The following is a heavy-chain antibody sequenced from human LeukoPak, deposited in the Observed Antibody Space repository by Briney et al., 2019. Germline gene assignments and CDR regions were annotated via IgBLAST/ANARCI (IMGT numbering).Heavy chain of an antibody. CDR1: GFTFSSYG. CDR2: ISYDGSNK. Sequence: GGSLRLSCAASGFTFSSYGMHRVRQAPGKGLEWVAVISYDGSNKYYADSVKGRFTISRDNSKNTLYLQMNSLRAEDTAVYYCAKGGENHGDPWGQGTLVTVSS. V-gene: IGHV3-30*18. J-gene: IGHJ5*02. D-gene: IGHD7-27*01. CDR3: AKGGENHGDP.